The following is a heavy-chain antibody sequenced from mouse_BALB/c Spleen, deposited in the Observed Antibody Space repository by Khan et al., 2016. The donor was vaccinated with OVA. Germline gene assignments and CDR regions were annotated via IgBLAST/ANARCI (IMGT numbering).Heavy chain of an antibody. CDR1: GDSITSGY. V-gene: IGHV3-8*02. CDR3: ARSTYRYAFVY. Sequence: EVQLQESGPSLVKPSQTLSLTCSVTGDSITSGYWNWIRKFPGNKLEYMGYMIYSGNTYYNPSLKSRISITRHTSKNQYYLQFNSLTAEDTATYYCARSTYRYAFVYWGQGTLVTVSA. CDR2: MIYSGNT. J-gene: IGHJ3*01. D-gene: IGHD2-14*01.